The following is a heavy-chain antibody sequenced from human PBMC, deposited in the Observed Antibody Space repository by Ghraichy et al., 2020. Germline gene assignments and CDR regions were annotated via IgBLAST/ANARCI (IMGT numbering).Heavy chain of an antibody. CDR2: IYHSGST. Sequence: SETLSLTCTVSGYSISSGYYWGWIRQPPGKGLEWIGSIYHSGSTYYNPSLKSRVTISVDTSKNQFSLKLSSVTAADTAVYYCARDRDYGDYHQASDYWGQGTLVTVSS. D-gene: IGHD4-17*01. CDR3: ARDRDYGDYHQASDY. CDR1: GYSISSGYY. V-gene: IGHV4-38-2*02. J-gene: IGHJ4*02.